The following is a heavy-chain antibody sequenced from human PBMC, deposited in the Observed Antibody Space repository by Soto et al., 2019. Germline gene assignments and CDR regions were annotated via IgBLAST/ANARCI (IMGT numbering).Heavy chain of an antibody. Sequence: EVQLVESGGGLVQPGGSLRLSCTASGFTFSGFWMHWVRQAPGKGLVWVSRINGDGSVTNYADSVKGRFTISRDNAKNTMYLQMNSLRVEDTAVYYGVRVKETSGWGAFDYSGQGTLVTVSS. J-gene: IGHJ4*02. CDR3: VRVKETSGWGAFDY. V-gene: IGHV3-74*01. D-gene: IGHD6-19*01. CDR2: INGDGSVT. CDR1: GFTFSGFW.